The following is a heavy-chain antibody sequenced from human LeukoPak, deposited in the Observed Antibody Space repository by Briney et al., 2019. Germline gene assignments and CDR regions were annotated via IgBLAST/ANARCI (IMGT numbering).Heavy chain of an antibody. V-gene: IGHV1-18*01. D-gene: IGHD5-18*01. Sequence: GASVKVSCKASGYTFTSYGISWVRQAPGQWLEWMGWISAYNGNTNYAQKLQGRVTMTTDTSTSTAYMELRSLRSDDTAVYYCARGGIQLWSQEKGSGPGGDYWGQGTLVTVSS. CDR3: ARGGIQLWSQEKGSGPGGDY. J-gene: IGHJ4*02. CDR1: GYTFTSYG. CDR2: ISAYNGNT.